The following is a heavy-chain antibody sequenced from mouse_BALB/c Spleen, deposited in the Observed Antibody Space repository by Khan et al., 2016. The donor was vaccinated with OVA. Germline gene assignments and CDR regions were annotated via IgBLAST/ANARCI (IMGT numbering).Heavy chain of an antibody. J-gene: IGHJ4*01. CDR3: VRWAMDY. CDR1: GFTFSDYG. Sequence: EVQLQESGGGLVQPGGSRKLSCAASGFTFSDYGMAWVRQAPGKGPEWVAFISSLAYSIYYADTVTGRFTISRENATNTLYLEMSSLRSEDTAMYCCVRWAMDYWGQGTSVTVSS. CDR2: ISSLAYSI. V-gene: IGHV5-15*02.